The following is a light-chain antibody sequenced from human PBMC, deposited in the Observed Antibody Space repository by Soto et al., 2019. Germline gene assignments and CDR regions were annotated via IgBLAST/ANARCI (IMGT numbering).Light chain of an antibody. V-gene: IGLV2-14*01. Sequence: QSALTQPASVSGSPGQSITISCTGTSSDVGSYNYVSWYQQHPVNAPKLMIYDVTNRPSGVSDRFSGSKSGNTASLTISGLQAEDEADYYCSSYTSSSTPYVFGTGTKVTVL. CDR2: DVT. CDR1: SSDVGSYNY. CDR3: SSYTSSSTPYV. J-gene: IGLJ1*01.